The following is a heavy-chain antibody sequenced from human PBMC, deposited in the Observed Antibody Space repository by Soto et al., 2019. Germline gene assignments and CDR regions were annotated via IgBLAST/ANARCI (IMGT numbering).Heavy chain of an antibody. D-gene: IGHD2-21*02. V-gene: IGHV3-30-3*01. CDR3: ARGGGFCGADCYKGGIDY. CDR1: GFTFSPYT. CDR2: ISYDGSDK. Sequence: QVQLVESGGGVVQPGRSLRLSCAASGFTFSPYTMHWVRQTPGTGLEWVAVISYDGSDKYYADSVRGRFTISRDNSKNTLFLQMNSLRAEDTALYYCARGGGFCGADCYKGGIDYWGQGALVTVSS. J-gene: IGHJ4*02.